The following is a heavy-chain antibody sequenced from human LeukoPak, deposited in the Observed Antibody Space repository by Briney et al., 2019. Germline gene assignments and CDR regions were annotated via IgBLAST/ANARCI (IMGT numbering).Heavy chain of an antibody. J-gene: IGHJ4*02. D-gene: IGHD2-15*01. V-gene: IGHV5-51*01. CDR3: ARRSRCSGGSCYSKYYFDY. Sequence: GESLKISCKGSGYSFTSYCIGWVRQMPGKGLEWMGIIYPGDSDTRYSPSFQGQVTISADKSISTAYLQWSSLKASDTAMYYCARRSRCSGGSCYSKYYFDYWGQGTLVTVSS. CDR1: GYSFTSYC. CDR2: IYPGDSDT.